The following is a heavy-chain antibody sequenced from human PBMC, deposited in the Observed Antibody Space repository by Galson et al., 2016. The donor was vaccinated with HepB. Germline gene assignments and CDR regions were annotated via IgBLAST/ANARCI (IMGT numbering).Heavy chain of an antibody. Sequence: SETLSLTCTVSSGSVSGYYWSWIRQPPGKGLEWIGHIYNSGSTKYNPSLKSRLTISIDTSKDQFSLKLSSVTAADTAVYYCARLFRLWDGFFDYWGLGTLVTVSS. V-gene: IGHV4-59*08. CDR2: IYNSGST. D-gene: IGHD4/OR15-4a*01. J-gene: IGHJ4*02. CDR3: ARLFRLWDGFFDY. CDR1: SGSVSGYY.